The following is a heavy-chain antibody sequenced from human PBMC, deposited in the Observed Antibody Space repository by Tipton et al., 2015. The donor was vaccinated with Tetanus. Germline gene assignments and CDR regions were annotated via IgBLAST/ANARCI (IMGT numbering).Heavy chain of an antibody. CDR2: ISYDGSNK. CDR1: GFTFSSYA. J-gene: IGHJ3*02. D-gene: IGHD6-6*01. V-gene: IGHV3-30-3*01. CDR3: ARDDGYSSSFSAFDI. Sequence: SLRLSCAASGFTFSSYAMHWVRQAPGKGLEWVAVISYDGSNKYYADSVKGRFTISRDNSKNTLYLQMNSLRAEDTAVYYCARDDGYSSSFSAFDIWDQGTMVTVSS.